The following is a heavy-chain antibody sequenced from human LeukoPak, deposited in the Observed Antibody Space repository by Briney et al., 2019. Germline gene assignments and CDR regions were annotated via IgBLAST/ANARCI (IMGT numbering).Heavy chain of an antibody. D-gene: IGHD3-22*01. V-gene: IGHV1-69*04. Sequence: ASVKVSCKASGGAFSSYAISWGRQAPGQGLEWMGRIIPILGIANYAQKFQGRVTITADKSTSTAYMELSSLRSEDTAVYYCARGRPIVVEGYNWFDPWGQGTLVTVSS. CDR2: IIPILGIA. CDR1: GGAFSSYA. CDR3: ARGRPIVVEGYNWFDP. J-gene: IGHJ5*02.